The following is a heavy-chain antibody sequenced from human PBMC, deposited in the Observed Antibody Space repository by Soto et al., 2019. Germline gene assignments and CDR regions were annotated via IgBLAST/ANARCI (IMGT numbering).Heavy chain of an antibody. Sequence: QVQLVQSGAEVKKPGASVKVSCKASGYTFTGYYMHWVRQAPGQGLEWMGWINPNSGGTNYAQKFQGWVTMTRDTCISTAYMELSRLRSDDTAVYYCARASRAVVLTGYNWFDPWGQGTLVTVSS. CDR3: ARASRAVVLTGYNWFDP. CDR1: GYTFTGYY. J-gene: IGHJ5*02. CDR2: INPNSGGT. V-gene: IGHV1-2*04. D-gene: IGHD3-9*01.